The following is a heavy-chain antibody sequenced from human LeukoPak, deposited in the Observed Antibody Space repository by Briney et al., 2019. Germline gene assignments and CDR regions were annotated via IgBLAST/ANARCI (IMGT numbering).Heavy chain of an antibody. Sequence: PSETLSLICAVYGGSFSGYHWSWIRQPPGKGLEWIGEINHRGSTNYNPSLKSRVTMSVDTSKNQFSLKLSSVTAADTAVYYCARGRGAARFVTIEFDYWGQGALVTVSS. CDR3: ARGRGAARFVTIEFDY. CDR2: INHRGST. D-gene: IGHD6-6*01. J-gene: IGHJ4*02. V-gene: IGHV4-34*01. CDR1: GGSFSGYH.